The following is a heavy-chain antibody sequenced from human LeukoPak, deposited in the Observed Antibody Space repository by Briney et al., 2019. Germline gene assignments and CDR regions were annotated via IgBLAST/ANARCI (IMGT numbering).Heavy chain of an antibody. CDR3: ARVILQLGPLFDY. V-gene: IGHV3-66*01. D-gene: IGHD1-1*01. J-gene: IGHJ4*02. CDR1: GFTVSGNY. Sequence: GGSLRLSCAASGFTVSGNYMSWVRQAPGKGLEWVSFIYSDDSTYYADSVKGRFTISRDNSKNTLYLQMNSLRAEETAVYYCARVILQLGPLFDYWGQGTLVTVSS. CDR2: IYSDDST.